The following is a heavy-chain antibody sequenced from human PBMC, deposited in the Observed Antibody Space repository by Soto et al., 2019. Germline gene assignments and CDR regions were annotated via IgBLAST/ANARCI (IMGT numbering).Heavy chain of an antibody. CDR3: AQTLGSAVAGPGRFDL. Sequence: QVQLVQSGAEVKKPGSSVKVSCKAAGGTFNRYAISWLRQAPGQGPEWMGGITPMFGIGNYAQKFQGRVTTTADEYTTTVHMELRRLTCEDTALYYCAQTLGSAVAGPGRFDLWGRGTRVIVSS. V-gene: IGHV1-69*12. CDR1: GGTFNRYA. D-gene: IGHD6-19*01. J-gene: IGHJ2*01. CDR2: ITPMFGIG.